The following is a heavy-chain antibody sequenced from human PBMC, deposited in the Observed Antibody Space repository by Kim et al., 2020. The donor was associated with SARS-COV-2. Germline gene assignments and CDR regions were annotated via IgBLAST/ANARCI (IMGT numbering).Heavy chain of an antibody. Sequence: GSTNYTPSLKSRVTLSVDTSKNQFSLKLSAVTAADTAVYYCARGESHFDYWGQGTLVTVSS. CDR3: ARGESHFDY. CDR2: GST. J-gene: IGHJ4*02. V-gene: IGHV4-34*01.